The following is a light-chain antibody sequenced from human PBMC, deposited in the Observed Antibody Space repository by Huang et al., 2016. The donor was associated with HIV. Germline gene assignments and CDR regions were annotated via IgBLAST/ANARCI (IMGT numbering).Light chain of an antibody. J-gene: IGKJ1*01. CDR3: QQSYRTPWA. CDR2: TTS. Sequence: DIQMTQSPLSLSASVGDRVTITCRASQSISSYLNWYQKKPGKAPKVLIYTTSTLQSGVPSRFSGSGSGTDFSLTISSLQPEDFATYYCQQSYRTPWAFGQGTKVEIK. CDR1: QSISSY. V-gene: IGKV1-39*01.